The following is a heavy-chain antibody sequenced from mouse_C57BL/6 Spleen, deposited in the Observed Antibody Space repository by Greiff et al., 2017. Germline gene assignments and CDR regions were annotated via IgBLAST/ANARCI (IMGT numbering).Heavy chain of an antibody. Sequence: DVMLVESEGGLVQPGSSMKLSCTASGFTYSDYYMAWVRQVPEKGLEWVANINYDGSSTYYLDSLKSRFIISRDNAKNILYLQMSSLKSEDTATYYCARGEGTGTYFDYWGQGTTLTVSS. D-gene: IGHD4-1*01. V-gene: IGHV5-16*01. CDR1: GFTYSDYY. CDR2: INYDGSST. J-gene: IGHJ2*01. CDR3: ARGEGTGTYFDY.